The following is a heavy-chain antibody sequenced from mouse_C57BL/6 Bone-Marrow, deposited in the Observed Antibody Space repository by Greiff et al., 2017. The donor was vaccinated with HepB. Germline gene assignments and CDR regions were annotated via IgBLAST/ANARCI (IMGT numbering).Heavy chain of an antibody. Sequence: VQLQQPGAELVMPGASVKLSCKASGYTFTSYWMHWVKQRPEQGLEWIGEIDPSDSYTNYNQKFKGKSTLTVDKSSSTAYMQLSSLTSEDSAVYYCARSKAYYSNGFAYWGQGTLVTVSA. CDR3: ARSKAYYSNGFAY. J-gene: IGHJ3*01. CDR1: GYTFTSYW. V-gene: IGHV1-69*01. D-gene: IGHD2-5*01. CDR2: IDPSDSYT.